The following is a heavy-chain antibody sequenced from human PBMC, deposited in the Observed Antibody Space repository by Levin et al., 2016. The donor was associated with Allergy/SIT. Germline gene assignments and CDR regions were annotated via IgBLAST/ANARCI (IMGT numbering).Heavy chain of an antibody. D-gene: IGHD6-13*01. CDR1: GGSFSGYY. CDR3: ARGRYSSSWYKPRPFDY. J-gene: IGHJ4*02. V-gene: IGHV4-34*01. Sequence: SETLSLTCAVYGGSFSGYYWSWIRQPPGKGLEWIGEINHSGSTNYNPSLKSRVTISVDTSKNQFSLKLSSVTAADTAVYYCARGRYSSSWYKPRPFDYWGQGTLVTVSS. CDR2: INHSGST.